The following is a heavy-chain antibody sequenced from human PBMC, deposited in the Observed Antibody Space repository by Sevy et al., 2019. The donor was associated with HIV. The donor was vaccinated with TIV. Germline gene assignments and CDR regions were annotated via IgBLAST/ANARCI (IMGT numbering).Heavy chain of an antibody. J-gene: IGHJ4*02. V-gene: IGHV3-73*01. CDR2: IRSKANTYAT. CDR1: GFTFSGST. CDR3: SRQVVAVAGDYFDY. D-gene: IGHD6-19*01. Sequence: GGSLRLSCAAPGFTFSGSTMHWVRQASGKGLEWVGRIRSKANTYATAYAASVKGRFSISRDDSKNTAYLQMNSLKTEDTAEYYCSRQVVAVAGDYFDYWGQGTLVTVSS.